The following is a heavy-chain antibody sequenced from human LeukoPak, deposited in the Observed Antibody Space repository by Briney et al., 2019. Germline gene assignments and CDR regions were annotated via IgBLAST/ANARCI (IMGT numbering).Heavy chain of an antibody. J-gene: IGHJ4*02. CDR1: GGSFSGYY. D-gene: IGHD3-22*01. V-gene: IGHV4-34*01. Sequence: PSETLSLTCAVYGGSFSGYYWSWIRQPPGKGLEWIGEINHSGSTNYNPSLKRGVTISVDTSKKEFSLKLSSVTAADTAVYYCASFGYYDSSGYSIDYWGQGTLVTVSS. CDR3: ASFGYYDSSGYSIDY. CDR2: INHSGST.